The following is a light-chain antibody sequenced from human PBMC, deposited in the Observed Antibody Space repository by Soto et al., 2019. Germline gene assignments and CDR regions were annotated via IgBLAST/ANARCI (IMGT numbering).Light chain of an antibody. CDR3: SSSSVASPL. Sequence: QSVLTQPASMSGSPGQSVTISCAGTSNDIGGYNYVSWYQHHPGTAPKLIIYDVSSRPSGVSHRFSGSKSGNTASLTISGLQAEDEADYYCSSSSVASPLFGTGTKVTVL. CDR2: DVS. V-gene: IGLV2-14*01. J-gene: IGLJ1*01. CDR1: SNDIGGYNY.